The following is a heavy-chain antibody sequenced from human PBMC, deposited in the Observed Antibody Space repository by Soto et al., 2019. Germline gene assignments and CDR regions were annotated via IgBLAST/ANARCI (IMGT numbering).Heavy chain of an antibody. Sequence: QVQLVESGGGVVQPGRSLRLSCAASGFTFSSYGMHWVRQAPGKGLEWVAVISYDGSNKYYADSVKGRFTISRDNSKNTLYLQMNSLRAEDTAVYYCAKDRPLYGDYVPQYYYYGMDVWGQGTTVTVSS. J-gene: IGHJ6*02. D-gene: IGHD4-17*01. CDR1: GFTFSSYG. V-gene: IGHV3-30*18. CDR3: AKDRPLYGDYVPQYYYYGMDV. CDR2: ISYDGSNK.